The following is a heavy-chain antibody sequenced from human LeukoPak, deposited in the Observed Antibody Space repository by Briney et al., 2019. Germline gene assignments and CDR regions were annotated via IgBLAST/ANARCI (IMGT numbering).Heavy chain of an antibody. D-gene: IGHD6-19*01. CDR1: GGSISSCDLS. Sequence: SQTLSLTCAVSGGSISSCDLSWNWIRQPPGKGLEWLGYIYHSGPTYYNPSLKSRVTISVDRSKNQFSLKLSSVTAADTAVYYCARGVSVAGSLQHWGQGTLVTVSS. CDR2: IYHSGPT. V-gene: IGHV4-30-2*01. J-gene: IGHJ1*01. CDR3: ARGVSVAGSLQH.